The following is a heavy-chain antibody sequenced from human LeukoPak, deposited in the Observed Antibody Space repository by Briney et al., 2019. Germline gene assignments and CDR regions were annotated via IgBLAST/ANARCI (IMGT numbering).Heavy chain of an antibody. CDR3: AKGGSGSYFDY. V-gene: IGHV3-9*01. CDR2: ISWNSGSI. Sequence: GGSLRLSCSASGFTFDDYAMHWVRQAPGKGLEWVSGISWNSGSIGYADSVKGRFTISRDNAKNSLYLQMNSLRAEDTALYYCAKGGSGSYFDYWGQGTLVTVSS. J-gene: IGHJ4*02. D-gene: IGHD1-26*01. CDR1: GFTFDDYA.